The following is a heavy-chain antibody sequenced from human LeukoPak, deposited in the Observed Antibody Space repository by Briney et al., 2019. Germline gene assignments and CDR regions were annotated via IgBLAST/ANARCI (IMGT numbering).Heavy chain of an antibody. CDR3: ARLNYYDSSGYFPRRVGYYYYGMDV. Sequence: SETLSLTCTVSGGSISSGGYYWSWIRQHPGKGLEWIGYIYYSGSTNYNPSLKSRVTISVDTSKNQFSLKLSSVTAADTAVYYCARLNYYDSSGYFPRRVGYYYYGMDVWGQGTTVTISS. J-gene: IGHJ6*02. D-gene: IGHD3-22*01. CDR1: GGSISSGGYY. CDR2: IYYSGST. V-gene: IGHV4-61*08.